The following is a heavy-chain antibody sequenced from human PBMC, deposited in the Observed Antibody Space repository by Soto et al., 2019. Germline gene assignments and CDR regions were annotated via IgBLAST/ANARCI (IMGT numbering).Heavy chain of an antibody. CDR2: IYYSGST. CDR3: ARDRHPYCSGGSCYGGGAFDI. CDR1: GGSISSYY. V-gene: IGHV4-59*01. J-gene: IGHJ3*02. D-gene: IGHD2-15*01. Sequence: QVQLQESGPGLVKPSETLSLTCTVSGGSISSYYWSWIRQPPGKGLEWIGYIYYSGSTNYNPSLKSRVTMSVDSSKNQFSLKLSSVTAADTAVYYCARDRHPYCSGGSCYGGGAFDIWGQGTMVTVSS.